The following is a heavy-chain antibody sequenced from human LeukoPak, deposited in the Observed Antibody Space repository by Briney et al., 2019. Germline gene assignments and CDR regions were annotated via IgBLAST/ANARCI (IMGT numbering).Heavy chain of an antibody. CDR2: IDGSGDST. D-gene: IGHD4-17*01. Sequence: GGSLRLSCAASGFTFSSYAMSWVRQAPGEGLEWVSAIDGSGDSTFYADSVKGRVTISRDNSKNTLYLQMNSLRAGDTALYYCAKRPSAVTTIGYFDSWGQGTLVTVSS. J-gene: IGHJ4*02. V-gene: IGHV3-23*01. CDR1: GFTFSSYA. CDR3: AKRPSAVTTIGYFDS.